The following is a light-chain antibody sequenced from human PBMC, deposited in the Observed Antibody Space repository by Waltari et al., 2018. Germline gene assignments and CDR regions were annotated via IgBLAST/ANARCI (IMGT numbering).Light chain of an antibody. Sequence: IQMTQSPSALSASVGDRVTISCRASQNIYSNLAWYQQKPGKAPNLLIYAASSLQSGIPSRFSGSGSGTDFTLIISSLQPEDSAAYYCQHYYDNAYSFGQGTKVEIK. J-gene: IGKJ2*03. CDR1: QNIYSN. V-gene: IGKV1-6*01. CDR3: QHYYDNAYS. CDR2: AAS.